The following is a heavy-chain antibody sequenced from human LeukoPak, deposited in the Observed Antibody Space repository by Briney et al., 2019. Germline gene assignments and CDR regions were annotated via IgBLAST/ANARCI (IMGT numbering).Heavy chain of an antibody. CDR3: ARDQEGFDY. Sequence: ASVKVSCKASGGTFSSYAISWVRQAPGQGLEWMGGIIPIFGTANYAQNFQGRVTVTRDTSTTTVHMELRGLRSEDTAVYCARDQEGFDYWGQGTVVTVSS. J-gene: IGHJ4*02. V-gene: IGHV1-69*05. CDR2: IIPIFGTA. CDR1: GGTFSSYA.